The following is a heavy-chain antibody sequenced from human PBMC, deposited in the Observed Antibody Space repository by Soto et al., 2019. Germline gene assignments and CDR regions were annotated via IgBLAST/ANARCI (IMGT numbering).Heavy chain of an antibody. CDR1: GYSISSGNY. D-gene: IGHD2-2*01. J-gene: IGHJ6*02. CDR3: RSSTSCYDESCVDV. V-gene: IGHV4-38-2*01. CDR2: LYHIGST. Sequence: SETLSLTCAVSGYSISSGNYWAWIRQPPGRGLEWIGSLYHIGSTHYNTSLKSRVTISVDTSKNHFSLELSSVTAADTAIYYCRSSTSCYDESCVDVWSQGTMVTVSS.